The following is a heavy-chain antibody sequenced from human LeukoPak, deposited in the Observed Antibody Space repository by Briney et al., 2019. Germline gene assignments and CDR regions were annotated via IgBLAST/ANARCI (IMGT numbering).Heavy chain of an antibody. Sequence: GGSLRLSCAASGFTFSSCGMHWVRQAPGKGLEWVAFIRYNGNNRYYADSVKGRFTISRDNSKNTLYLQMNSLKGDDTAVYYCAKDSAFYYIDVWGKGTTVIISS. D-gene: IGHD3-10*01. V-gene: IGHV3-30*02. CDR3: AKDSAFYYIDV. CDR1: GFTFSSCG. J-gene: IGHJ6*03. CDR2: IRYNGNNR.